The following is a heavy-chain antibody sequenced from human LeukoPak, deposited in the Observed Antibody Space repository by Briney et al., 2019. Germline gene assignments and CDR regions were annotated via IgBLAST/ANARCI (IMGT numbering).Heavy chain of an antibody. D-gene: IGHD5-24*01. CDR3: ATRSSRDGYNSYFQH. J-gene: IGHJ1*01. CDR1: GYTLTELS. CDR2: FDPEDGET. Sequence: ASVKVSCKVSGYTLTELSMHWVRQAPGKGLEWMGGFDPEDGETIYAQKFQGRVTMTEDTSTDTAYMELSSLRSEDTAVYYCATRSSRDGYNSYFQHWGQGTLVTVSS. V-gene: IGHV1-24*01.